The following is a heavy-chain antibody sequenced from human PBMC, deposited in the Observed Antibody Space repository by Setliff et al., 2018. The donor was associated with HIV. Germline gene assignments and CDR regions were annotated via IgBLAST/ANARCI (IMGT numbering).Heavy chain of an antibody. V-gene: IGHV1-2*06. CDR2: IYPNTGAT. J-gene: IGHJ4*02. CDR1: GYNFNAFY. D-gene: IGHD2-15*01. Sequence: ASVKVSCKASGYNFNAFYMHWVRRAPGQALEWMGRIYPNTGATSVAVKFRGRVTMTRDTSISTAYMELRGLTTDDAAVYYCAIEKDIVVVVAGAFDYWGQGTLVTVSS. CDR3: AIEKDIVVVVAGAFDY.